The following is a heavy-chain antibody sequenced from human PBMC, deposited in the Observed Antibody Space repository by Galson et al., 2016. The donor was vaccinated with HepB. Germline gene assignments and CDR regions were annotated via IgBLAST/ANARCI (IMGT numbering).Heavy chain of an antibody. CDR2: VYYSGST. CDR1: GGSISTYY. CDR3: ARQAYSSSSWDYYYGMDV. V-gene: IGHV4-59*08. D-gene: IGHD6-6*01. J-gene: IGHJ6*02. Sequence: SETLSLTCTVSGGSISTYYWNWIRQPPGKGLEWIGFVYYSGSTNYNPSLKSRVTISVDTSKNQFSLKLNSVTAADTAVYFFARQAYSSSSWDYYYGMDVWGLGTTVTVSS.